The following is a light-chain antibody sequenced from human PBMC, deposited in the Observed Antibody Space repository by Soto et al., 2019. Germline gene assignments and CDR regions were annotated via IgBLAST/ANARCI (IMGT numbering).Light chain of an antibody. CDR3: QGHNSAPYA. V-gene: IGKV1-27*01. CDR1: QGISNY. J-gene: IGKJ3*01. Sequence: DIPMTQSPSSLSASVGDRVTITCRAGQGISNYLAWYQQRPGRAPKLLIYAASTLQSGVPSRFSGSGSGTDFTITISILQPEDVATYFCQGHNSAPYAFGPGTKVVIK. CDR2: AAS.